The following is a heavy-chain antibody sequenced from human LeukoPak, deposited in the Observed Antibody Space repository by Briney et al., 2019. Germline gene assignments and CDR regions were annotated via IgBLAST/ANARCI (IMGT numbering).Heavy chain of an antibody. CDR2: ISSDSSYI. J-gene: IGHJ4*02. CDR3: ARDPNVLGITPYYFDF. CDR1: GFTFSDYT. D-gene: IGHD3-10*02. V-gene: IGHV3-21*01. Sequence: GGSLRLSCAASGFTFSDYTMTWVRQAPGKGLEWVASISSDSSYIDYADSVKGRFTISRDNAKNSLFLKTDTLRGDDTGIYYCARDPNVLGITPYYFDFWGQGTLVTVSS.